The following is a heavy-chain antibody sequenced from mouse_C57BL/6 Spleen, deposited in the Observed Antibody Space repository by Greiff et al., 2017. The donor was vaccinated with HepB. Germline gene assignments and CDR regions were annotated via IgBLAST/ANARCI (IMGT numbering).Heavy chain of an antibody. CDR3: ARRGYDGYPDY. Sequence: QVHVKQSGAELARPGASVKMSCKASGYTFTSYTMHWVKQRPGQGLEWIGYINPSSGYTKYNQKFKDKATLTADKSSSTAYMQLSSLTSEDSAVYYCARRGYDGYPDYWGQGTTLTVSS. V-gene: IGHV1-4*01. D-gene: IGHD2-3*01. CDR2: INPSSGYT. CDR1: GYTFTSYT. J-gene: IGHJ2*01.